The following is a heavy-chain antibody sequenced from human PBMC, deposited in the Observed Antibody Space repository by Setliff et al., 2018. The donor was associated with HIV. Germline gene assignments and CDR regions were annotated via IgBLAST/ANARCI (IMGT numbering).Heavy chain of an antibody. J-gene: IGHJ1*01. Sequence: GESLKISCQGSASSFTNYWVGWVRQMPDEGLEWLGLIWPVDSGTIYNPSFQGQVTLSADKSISTAYVQWSGLKASDTAMYYCATSDYGGDSGHFQHWGQGTLVTVSS. D-gene: IGHD2-21*02. CDR1: ASSFTNYW. V-gene: IGHV5-51*01. CDR2: IWPVDSGT. CDR3: ATSDYGGDSGHFQH.